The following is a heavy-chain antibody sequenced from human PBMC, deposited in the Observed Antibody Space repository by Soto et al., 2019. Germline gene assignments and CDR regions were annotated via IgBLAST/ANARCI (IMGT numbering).Heavy chain of an antibody. CDR2: FDPEDGET. D-gene: IGHD3-3*01. CDR1: GYTLTELS. V-gene: IGHV1-24*01. CDR3: ATTTPINTWSGYSLDACDL. Sequence: QVQLVQSGAEVKKPGASVKVSCKVSGYTLTELSMHWVRQAPGKGLEWMGGFDPEDGETNDAQQFQARVTMTADTSTDPAYLELSSLRSEDTAVYYCATTTPINTWSGYSLDACDLWGQGTMVTVSS. J-gene: IGHJ3*01.